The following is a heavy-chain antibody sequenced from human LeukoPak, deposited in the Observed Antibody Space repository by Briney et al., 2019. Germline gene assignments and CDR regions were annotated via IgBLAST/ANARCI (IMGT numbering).Heavy chain of an antibody. CDR1: GGSISSYY. D-gene: IGHD2-15*01. V-gene: IGHV4-59*08. Sequence: SETLSLTCTVSGGSISSYYWSWIRQPPGKGLEWIGYISYTGSTNYNPSLKSRVTISVDTSKNQFSLKLRSVTAADTAVYYCARLPVYCIGGSCYYFDFWGQGTLVTVSS. J-gene: IGHJ4*02. CDR3: ARLPVYCIGGSCYYFDF. CDR2: ISYTGST.